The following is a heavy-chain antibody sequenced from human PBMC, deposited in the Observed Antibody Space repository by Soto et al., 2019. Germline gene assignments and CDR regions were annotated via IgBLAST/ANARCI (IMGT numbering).Heavy chain of an antibody. Sequence: QVQLEQSGAEVMKPGSSVKVSCKASGGTFRNSAISWVRQSPGQGLEWMGGIMPIFRTPDYAHKFQGRVTITADESTSTAYMELSGLRSDDTAVYYCARDNDRPQLGGNYYYILDVWGHGTTVTVSS. CDR1: GGTFRNSA. CDR2: IMPIFRTP. CDR3: ARDNDRPQLGGNYYYILDV. D-gene: IGHD1-1*01. V-gene: IGHV1-69*12. J-gene: IGHJ6*02.